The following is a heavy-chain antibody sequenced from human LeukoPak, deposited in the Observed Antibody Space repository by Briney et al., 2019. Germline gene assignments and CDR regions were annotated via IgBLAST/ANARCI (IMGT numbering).Heavy chain of an antibody. CDR2: TYYRSKWYN. CDR1: GDSVSNYTTA. J-gene: IGHJ4*02. V-gene: IGHV6-1*01. CDR3: ARGYYCDS. Sequence: SQTLSLTCAISGDSVSNYTTAWNWIRQSPSRGLEWLGRTYYRSKWYNEYAVSVKSRITIDPDTSKNQFSLQLSSVTPEDTAVYYCARGYYCDSWGQGTLVTVSP.